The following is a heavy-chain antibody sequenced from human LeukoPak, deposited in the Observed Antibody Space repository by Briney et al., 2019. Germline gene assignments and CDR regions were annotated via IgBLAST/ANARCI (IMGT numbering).Heavy chain of an antibody. V-gene: IGHV1-18*01. CDR3: ARGSGSLLDY. J-gene: IGHJ4*02. CDR1: GGTFSSYA. D-gene: IGHD3-10*01. CDR2: ISVYNANT. Sequence: GASVKVSCKASGGTFSSYAISWVRQAPGQGLEWMGWISVYNANTNYAQKFQGRVTMTTDTSTSTGYMELRSPRSDDTATYYCARGSGSLLDYWGQGTLVTVSS.